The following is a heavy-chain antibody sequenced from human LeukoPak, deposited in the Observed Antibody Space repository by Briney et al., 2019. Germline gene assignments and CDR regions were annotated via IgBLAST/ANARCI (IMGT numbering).Heavy chain of an antibody. CDR1: GGSISSYY. V-gene: IGHV4-59*01. J-gene: IGHJ5*02. CDR2: IYYSGST. D-gene: IGHD3-22*01. CDR3: ARAPYYYDSSGTGGGNWFDP. Sequence: PSETLSLTCTVSGGSISSYYWSWIRRPPGKGLEWIGYIYYSGSTNYNPSLKSRVTISVDTSKNQFSLKLSSVTAADTAVYYCARAPYYYDSSGTGGGNWFDPWGQGTLVTVSS.